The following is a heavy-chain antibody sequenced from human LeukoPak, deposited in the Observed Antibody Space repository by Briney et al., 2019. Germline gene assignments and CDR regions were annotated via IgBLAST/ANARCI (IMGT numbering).Heavy chain of an antibody. CDR2: ISGSGGST. CDR1: GFTFSSYA. J-gene: IGHJ6*02. D-gene: IGHD1-20*01. V-gene: IGHV3-23*01. Sequence: GGSLRLSCAASGFTFSSYAMTWVRQAPGKGLEWVSAISGSGGSTYYADSVKGRFTISRDNSKNTLYLQMNSPRAEDTAVYYCANNWKFNYGMDVWGQGTTVTVSS. CDR3: ANNWKFNYGMDV.